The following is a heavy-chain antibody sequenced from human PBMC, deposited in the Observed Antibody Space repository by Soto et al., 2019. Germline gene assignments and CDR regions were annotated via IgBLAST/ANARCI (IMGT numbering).Heavy chain of an antibody. V-gene: IGHV1-69*13. CDR1: VGTFSSYA. Sequence: SVKVSCKASVGTFSSYAISWVRQAPGQGLEWMGGIIPIFGTANYAQKFQGRVTITADESTSTAYMELSSLRSEYTAVYYCARERRSSSGYYYYYGMDVWGQGTTVTVSS. J-gene: IGHJ6*02. CDR3: ARERRSSSGYYYYYGMDV. D-gene: IGHD3-22*01. CDR2: IIPIFGTA.